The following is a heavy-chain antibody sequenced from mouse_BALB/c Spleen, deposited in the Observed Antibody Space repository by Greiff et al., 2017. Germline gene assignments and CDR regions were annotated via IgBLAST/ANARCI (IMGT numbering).Heavy chain of an antibody. Sequence: EVKLMESGGGLVQPGGSRKLSCAASGFTFSDYGMAWVRQAPGKGPEWVAFISNLAYSIYYADTVTGRFTISRENAKNTLYLEMSSLRSEDTAMYYCAREAYYGNYRYFDVWGAGTTVTVSS. D-gene: IGHD2-10*01. CDR2: ISNLAYSI. V-gene: IGHV5-15*02. J-gene: IGHJ1*01. CDR3: AREAYYGNYRYFDV. CDR1: GFTFSDYG.